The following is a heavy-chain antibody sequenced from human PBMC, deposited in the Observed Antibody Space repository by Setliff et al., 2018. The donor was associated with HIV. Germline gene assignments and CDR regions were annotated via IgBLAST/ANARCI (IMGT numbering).Heavy chain of an antibody. D-gene: IGHD3-22*01. J-gene: IGHJ4*01. CDR1: GGSISSGSYY. Sequence: PSETLSLTCTVSGGSISSGSYYWSWIRQPAGKGLEWIGHIYTSGNTNHNPSLKSRVTISVDTSENQFSLKLSSVTAADTAVYYCARLMHYYDSFWVLWRENYFDSWGRGTLVTVSS. V-gene: IGHV4-61*09. CDR3: ARLMHYYDSFWVLWRENYFDS. CDR2: IYTSGNT.